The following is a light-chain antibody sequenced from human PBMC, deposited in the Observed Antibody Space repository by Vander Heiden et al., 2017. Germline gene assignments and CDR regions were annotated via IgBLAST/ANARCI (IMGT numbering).Light chain of an antibody. CDR3: QLWDSSSDHWV. V-gene: IGLV3-21*02. CDR2: DDT. CDR1: SIERES. Sequence: VLTHPPSVSVAPGQTARITCGGYSIERESVQWYQQRPGRAPMLVLYDDTDRPSGSPERYSGSNSGNTATLTISRVDAGDEADYYCQLWDSSSDHWVFGGGTKLTVL. J-gene: IGLJ2*01.